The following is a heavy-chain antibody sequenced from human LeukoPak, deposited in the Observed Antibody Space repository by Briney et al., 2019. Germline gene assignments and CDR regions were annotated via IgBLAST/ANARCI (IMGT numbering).Heavy chain of an antibody. CDR3: ARGDSSGWPYFDY. CDR2: IDHSGST. CDR1: NYSISSGYY. D-gene: IGHD6-19*01. J-gene: IGHJ4*02. V-gene: IGHV4-38-2*02. Sequence: SETLSLTYTVSNYSISSGYYWGWIRQPPGKGLEWIGSIDHSGSTYYNPSLKSRVTISVDTSKNQFSLKLSSVTAADTAVYYCARGDSSGWPYFDYCGQGTLGTVSS.